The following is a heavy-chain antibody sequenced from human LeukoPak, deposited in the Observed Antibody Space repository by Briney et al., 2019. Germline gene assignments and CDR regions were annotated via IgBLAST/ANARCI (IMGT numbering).Heavy chain of an antibody. CDR2: INYSGST. CDR3: ARASVVVPAASGWRDWFDP. V-gene: IGHV4-59*08. J-gene: IGHJ5*02. Sequence: SETLSLTCTVSGGSISSYYWSWIRQPPGKGLEWIGYINYSGSTNYNPSLKSRVTISVDTSKNQFSLKLSSVTAADTAVYYCARASVVVPAASGWRDWFDPWGQGTLVTVSS. CDR1: GGSISSYY. D-gene: IGHD2-2*01.